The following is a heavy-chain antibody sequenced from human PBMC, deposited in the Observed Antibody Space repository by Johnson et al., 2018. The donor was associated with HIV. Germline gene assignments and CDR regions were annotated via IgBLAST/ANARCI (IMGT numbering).Heavy chain of an antibody. CDR3: ARVPSALGLLNAFDI. Sequence: QLVESGGGVVQPGRSLRLSCAASGITFSNYGMSWVRQAPGKGLEWVSMIYWNGGSTGYGDSVKGRFTISRDNAKNSLYLQMNSLRAEDTALYYCARVPSALGLLNAFDIWGQGTMVSVSS. D-gene: IGHD4/OR15-4a*01. CDR1: GITFSNYG. V-gene: IGHV3-20*04. J-gene: IGHJ3*02. CDR2: IYWNGGST.